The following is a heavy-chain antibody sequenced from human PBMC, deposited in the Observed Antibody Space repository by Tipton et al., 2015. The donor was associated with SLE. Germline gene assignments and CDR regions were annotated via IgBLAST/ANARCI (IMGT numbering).Heavy chain of an antibody. CDR2: IGWDSAYI. CDR3: VRVGTPDYYMDV. D-gene: IGHD7-27*01. J-gene: IGHJ6*03. V-gene: IGHV3-9*01. CDR1: GFSFVDYA. Sequence: SLRLSCAASGFSFVDYALHWVRQAPGKGLEWVAGIGWDSAYIAYEDSVEGRFTISRDNAKKSLYLQMDSLRPDDTAFYYCVRVGTPDYYMDVWGKGTRVTVSS.